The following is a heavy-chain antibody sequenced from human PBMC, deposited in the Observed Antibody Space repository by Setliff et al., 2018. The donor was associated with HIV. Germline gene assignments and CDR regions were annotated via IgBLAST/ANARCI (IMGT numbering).Heavy chain of an antibody. D-gene: IGHD1-26*01. J-gene: IGHJ4*02. CDR3: TRRRRAPGTEDLEAY. CDR1: GYNFNNYW. Sequence: PGESLKISCKASGYNFNNYWIGWVRQMPGKGLEWIGVIYPGDYVTRYGPSFQGQVSISADVSITTAYLQWSSLKASDTAMYYCTRRRRAPGTEDLEAYWGQGTLVTVSS. V-gene: IGHV5-51*01. CDR2: IYPGDYVT.